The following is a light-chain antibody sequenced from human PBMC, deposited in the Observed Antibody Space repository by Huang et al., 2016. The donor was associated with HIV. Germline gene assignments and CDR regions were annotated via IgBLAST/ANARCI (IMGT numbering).Light chain of an antibody. V-gene: IGKV3-20*01. J-gene: IGKJ1*01. CDR2: GAS. CDR1: QRVSTNY. Sequence: EIVLTQSPGTLSLSSGERATLSCRASQRVSTNYLAWYQQNPGQAPRLLIYGASSRATGIPDRFSGSGSGTDFTLTISRLEPEDFAVYYCQQYGTSPWAFGQGTKVEIK. CDR3: QQYGTSPWA.